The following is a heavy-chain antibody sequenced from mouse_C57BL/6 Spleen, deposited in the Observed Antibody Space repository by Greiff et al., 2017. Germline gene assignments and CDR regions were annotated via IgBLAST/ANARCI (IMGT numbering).Heavy chain of an antibody. D-gene: IGHD2-1*01. CDR3: ARVDYGNAYYFDY. CDR1: GYTFTSYW. J-gene: IGHJ2*01. V-gene: IGHV1-64*01. Sequence: VQLQQPGAELVKPGASVKLSCKASGYTFTSYWMHWVKQRPGQGLEWIGMIHPTSGSTNYNEKFKSKATLTVDKSSSTAYMQLSSLTSEDSAVYYCARVDYGNAYYFDYWGQGTTLTVSS. CDR2: IHPTSGST.